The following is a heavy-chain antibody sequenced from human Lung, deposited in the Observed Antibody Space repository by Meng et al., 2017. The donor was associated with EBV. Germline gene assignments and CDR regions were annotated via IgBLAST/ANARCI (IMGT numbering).Heavy chain of an antibody. D-gene: IGHD6-6*01. CDR3: ARHIAAPVRWFDP. CDR2: IYYSGST. J-gene: IGHJ5*02. CDR1: GGSISSSSYY. V-gene: IGHV4-39*01. Sequence: RQEAGPGLVKPSETLSLTCTVSGGSISSSSYYWGWIRQPPGKGLEWIGSIYYSGSTYYNPSLKSRVTISIDTSKNQFSLKLSSVTAADTAVYYCARHIAAPVRWFDPWGQGTLVTVSS.